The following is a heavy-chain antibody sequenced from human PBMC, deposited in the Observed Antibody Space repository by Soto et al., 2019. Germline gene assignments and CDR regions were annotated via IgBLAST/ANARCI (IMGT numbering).Heavy chain of an antibody. CDR3: ARDPAAAGTFDY. J-gene: IGHJ4*02. CDR1: SGSVNSSNW. V-gene: IGHV4-4*02. D-gene: IGHD6-13*01. CDR2: IYHGGSA. Sequence: QVQLRESGPGLVKPSGTLFLTCAVSSGSVNSSNWWSWVRQPPGKGLEWIGEIYHGGSANYNPSLRSRVTMSVDKSKNQVFLQLSSVTAADTAVYYCARDPAAAGTFDYWGQGTLVTVSP.